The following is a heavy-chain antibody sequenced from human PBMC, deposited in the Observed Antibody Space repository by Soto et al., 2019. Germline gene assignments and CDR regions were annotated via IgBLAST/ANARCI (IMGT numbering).Heavy chain of an antibody. D-gene: IGHD1-7*01. CDR3: ARGVKWNYLYAFDI. J-gene: IGHJ3*02. V-gene: IGHV4-34*01. Sequence: SETLSLTCAVYGGSFSGYYWSWIRQPPGKGLEWIGEINHSGSTNYNPSLKSRVTISVDTSKNQFSLKLSSVTAADTAVYYCARGVKWNYLYAFDIWGQGTMVTVSS. CDR1: GGSFSGYY. CDR2: INHSGST.